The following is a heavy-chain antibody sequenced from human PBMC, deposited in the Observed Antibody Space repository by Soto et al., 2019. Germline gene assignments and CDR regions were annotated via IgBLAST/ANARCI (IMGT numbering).Heavy chain of an antibody. D-gene: IGHD6-13*01. V-gene: IGHV4-31*03. Sequence: QVQLQESGPGLVKPSQTLSLTCTVSGGSISSGGYYWRWIRQHPGKGLEWIGYIYYSGSTYYNPSLKSRVTISVDTSKNQFSLKLSSVTAADTAVYYCARGGIAAAAPPDYWGQGTLVTVSS. CDR3: ARGGIAAAAPPDY. CDR2: IYYSGST. J-gene: IGHJ4*02. CDR1: GGSISSGGYY.